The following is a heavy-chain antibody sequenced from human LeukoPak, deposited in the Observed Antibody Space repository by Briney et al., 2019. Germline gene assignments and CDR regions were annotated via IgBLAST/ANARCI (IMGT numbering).Heavy chain of an antibody. CDR1: GSTFSSYA. J-gene: IGHJ6*02. Sequence: GGSLRLSCSASGSTFSSYAMHWVRQAPGKGLEYVSAISSNGGSTYYADSVKGRFTISRDNSKNTLYLQMSSLRAEDTAVYYCAKDLGYSYGSSVVGSPNYYYGMDVWGQGTTVTVSS. CDR3: AKDLGYSYGSSVVGSPNYYYGMDV. V-gene: IGHV3-64D*06. CDR2: ISSNGGST. D-gene: IGHD5-18*01.